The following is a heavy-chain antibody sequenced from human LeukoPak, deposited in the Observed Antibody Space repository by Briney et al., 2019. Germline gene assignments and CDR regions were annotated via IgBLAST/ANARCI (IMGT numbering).Heavy chain of an antibody. CDR3: AREDEGEDSSGYSFDY. J-gene: IGHJ4*02. CDR1: GYTFTSYG. D-gene: IGHD3-22*01. CDR2: ISAYNGNT. V-gene: IGHV1-18*01. Sequence: GASVKVSCKASGYTFTSYGISWVRQAPGQGLEWMGWISAYNGNTNYAQKLQGRVTMTTDTSTSTAYMELRSLRSDDTAVYYCAREDEGEDSSGYSFDYWGQGTLVTVSS.